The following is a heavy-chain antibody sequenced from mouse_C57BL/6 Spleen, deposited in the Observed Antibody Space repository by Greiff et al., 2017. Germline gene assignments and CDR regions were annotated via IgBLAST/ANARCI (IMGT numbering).Heavy chain of an antibody. CDR1: GFAFTDYY. Sequence: EVQLVESGGGLVQPGGSLSLSCAASGFAFTDYYMSWVRQPPGKALEWLGFIRNKANGYTTEYSASVKGRFTISRDNSQSILYLQMNALRAEDSATYYCARSPTGKAFDYWGQGTTLTVSS. V-gene: IGHV7-3*01. D-gene: IGHD4-1*02. J-gene: IGHJ2*01. CDR2: IRNKANGYTT. CDR3: ARSPTGKAFDY.